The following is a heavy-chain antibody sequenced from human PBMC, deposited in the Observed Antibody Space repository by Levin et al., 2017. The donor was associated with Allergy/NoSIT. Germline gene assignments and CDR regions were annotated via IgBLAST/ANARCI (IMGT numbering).Heavy chain of an antibody. V-gene: IGHV5-51*01. Sequence: KGLEWMGIIYPDDSKTRYSPSFQGQVTISADKSISTAYLQWSSLKASDTAMYYCARQGGVVPAAEYYYGMDVWGQGTTVTVSS. CDR2: IYPDDSKT. D-gene: IGHD2-2*01. CDR3: ARQGGVVPAAEYYYGMDV. J-gene: IGHJ6*02.